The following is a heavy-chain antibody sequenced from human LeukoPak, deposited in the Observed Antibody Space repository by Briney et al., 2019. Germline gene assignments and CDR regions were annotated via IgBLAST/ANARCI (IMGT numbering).Heavy chain of an antibody. CDR1: GFTFSSYA. J-gene: IGHJ6*02. CDR2: ISYDGSNK. CDR3: ARDRADYYDSSGYYYPYYYYGMDV. V-gene: IGHV3-30-3*01. Sequence: PGRSLRLSCAASGFTFSSYAMHWVRQAPGKGLEWVAVISYDGSNKYYADSVKGRFTISRDNSKNTLYLQMNSLRAEDTAVYYCARDRADYYDSSGYYYPYYYYGMDVWGQGTTVAVSS. D-gene: IGHD3-22*01.